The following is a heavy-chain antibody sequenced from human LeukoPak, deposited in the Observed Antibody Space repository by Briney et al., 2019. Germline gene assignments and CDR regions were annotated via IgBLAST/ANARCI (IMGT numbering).Heavy chain of an antibody. CDR3: AELGITMIGGV. D-gene: IGHD3-10*02. CDR2: ISSSGSTI. J-gene: IGHJ6*04. V-gene: IGHV3-48*03. Sequence: GGSLRLSCAASGFTFSSYEMNWVRQAPGKGLEWVSYISSSGSTIYYADSVEGRFTISRDNAKNSLYLQMNSLRAEDTAVYYCAELGITMIGGVWGKGTTVTVSS. CDR1: GFTFSSYE.